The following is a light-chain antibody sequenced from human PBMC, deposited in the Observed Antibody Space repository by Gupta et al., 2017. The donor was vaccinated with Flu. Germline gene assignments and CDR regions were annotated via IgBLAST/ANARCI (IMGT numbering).Light chain of an antibody. CDR3: SSYTRSTTLV. CDR2: EVS. V-gene: IGLV2-14*01. Sequence: QSALTQPASVSGSPGQSITISCTGTSSDVGGYNYVSWYQQHPGKAPKLMIYEVSNRPSGFSNRFSGSKSGNTASLTISGLQAEDEADYYCSSYTRSTTLVFGGGTKLTVL. CDR1: SSDVGGYNY. J-gene: IGLJ3*02.